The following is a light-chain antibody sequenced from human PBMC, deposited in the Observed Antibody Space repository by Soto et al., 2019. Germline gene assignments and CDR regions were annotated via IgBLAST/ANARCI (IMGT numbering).Light chain of an antibody. J-gene: IGKJ1*01. Sequence: DIQMTQSPSSLSASVGDRVTITFHASQNINNYLNWYQQKPGRAPKLLIYAASSLQSGVPSRFSGSGSETDFTLTISSLQPEDFATYYCQQSYSTPWTFGQGTKVDI. V-gene: IGKV1-39*01. CDR3: QQSYSTPWT. CDR1: QNINNY. CDR2: AAS.